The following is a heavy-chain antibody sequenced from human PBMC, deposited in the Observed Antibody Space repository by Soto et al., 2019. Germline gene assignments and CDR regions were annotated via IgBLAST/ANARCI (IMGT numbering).Heavy chain of an antibody. CDR3: AHQSPPLLGECGGDCWLPFMDV. CDR1: GFSLSTSGVG. V-gene: IGHV2-5*02. CDR2: IYWDDDK. Sequence: SGPTLVQPTQTLTLTCTFSGFSLSTSGVGVGWIRQPPGKALEWLALIYWDDDKRYSPSLKSRLTITKDTSKNQVVLTMTNMDPVDTATYYCAHQSPPLLGECGGDCWLPFMDVWGKGTTVTVSS. J-gene: IGHJ6*03. D-gene: IGHD2-21*01.